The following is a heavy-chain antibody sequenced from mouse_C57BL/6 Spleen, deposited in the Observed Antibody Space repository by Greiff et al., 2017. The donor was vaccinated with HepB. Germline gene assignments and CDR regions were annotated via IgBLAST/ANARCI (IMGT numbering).Heavy chain of an antibody. CDR3: ARNPTPVVAHYYAMDY. CDR1: GFSLTSYA. D-gene: IGHD1-1*01. V-gene: IGHV2-9-1*01. Sequence: QVQLQQSGPGLVAPSQSLSITCTVSGFSLTSYAISWVRQPPGKGLEWLGVIWTGGGTNYNSALKSRLSISKDNSKSQVFLKMNSLQTDDTARYYCARNPTPVVAHYYAMDYWGQGTSVTVSS. J-gene: IGHJ4*01. CDR2: IWTGGGT.